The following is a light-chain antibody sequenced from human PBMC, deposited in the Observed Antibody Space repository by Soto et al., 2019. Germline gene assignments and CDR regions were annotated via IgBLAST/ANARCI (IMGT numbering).Light chain of an antibody. CDR2: SND. Sequence: SVLTQSPSASGTPGQRVSISCSGSSSSIGSNTVSWYQHVPGTAPKLLIYSNDQRPSAVPGRFSGSKSGSSASLAISGLQSEDEAYYYSATWDDSLNVVFGGGTKVTVL. CDR3: ATWDDSLNVV. J-gene: IGLJ3*02. V-gene: IGLV1-44*01. CDR1: SSSIGSNT.